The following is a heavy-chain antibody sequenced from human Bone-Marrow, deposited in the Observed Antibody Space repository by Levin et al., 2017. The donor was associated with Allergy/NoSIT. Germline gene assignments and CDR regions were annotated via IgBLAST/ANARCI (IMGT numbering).Heavy chain of an antibody. D-gene: IGHD2-2*01. Sequence: GESLKISCAASGFTFSSYGMHWVRQAPGKGLEWVAVISYDGSNKYYADSVKGRFTISRDNSKNTLYLQMNSLRAEDTAVYYCAKDRRCSSTSCHEFNWFDPWGQGTLVTVSS. CDR1: GFTFSSYG. CDR3: AKDRRCSSTSCHEFNWFDP. J-gene: IGHJ5*02. CDR2: ISYDGSNK. V-gene: IGHV3-30*18.